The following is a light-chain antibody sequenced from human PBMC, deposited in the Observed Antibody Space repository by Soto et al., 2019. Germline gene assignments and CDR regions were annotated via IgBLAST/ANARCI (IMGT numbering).Light chain of an antibody. Sequence: SALTQPASVSGSPGQSITISCTGTNSDVGSHNFVSWYQQYPGKAPKLLIYEARKRPSGLSNRFSGSKSGNTASLTISGLQAEDEADYYCCSLTNGATWVFGGGTKLTVL. CDR3: CSLTNGATWV. V-gene: IGLV2-23*01. CDR2: EAR. J-gene: IGLJ3*02. CDR1: NSDVGSHNF.